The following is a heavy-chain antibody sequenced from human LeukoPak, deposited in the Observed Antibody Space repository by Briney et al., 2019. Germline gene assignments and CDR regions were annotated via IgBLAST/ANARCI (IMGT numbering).Heavy chain of an antibody. J-gene: IGHJ6*02. CDR2: ISAYNGNT. D-gene: IGHD3-3*01. CDR3: ARDSPSITIFGVVRGGYYYYGMDV. CDR1: GYTFTSYG. V-gene: IGHV1-18*01. Sequence: ASVKVSCKASGYTFTSYGISWVRQAPGQELEWMEWISAYNGNTNYAQKLQGRVTMTTDTSTSTAYMELRSLRSDDTAVYYCARDSPSITIFGVVRGGYYYYGMDVWGQGTTVTVSS.